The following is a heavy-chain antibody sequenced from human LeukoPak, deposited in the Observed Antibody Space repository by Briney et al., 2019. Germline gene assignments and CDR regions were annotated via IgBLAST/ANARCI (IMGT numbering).Heavy chain of an antibody. CDR1: GFTFSSCS. CDR2: ISSSSDYI. V-gene: IGHV3-21*04. CDR3: AKDGFVGRRRKDFDY. D-gene: IGHD3-10*01. J-gene: IGHJ4*02. Sequence: GGSLRLSCAASGFTFSSCSMNWVRQAPGKGLEWVSSISSSSDYIYYADSVKGRFTVSRDNAKNSLYLQMNSLRAEDTAVYYCAKDGFVGRRRKDFDYWGQGTLVTVSS.